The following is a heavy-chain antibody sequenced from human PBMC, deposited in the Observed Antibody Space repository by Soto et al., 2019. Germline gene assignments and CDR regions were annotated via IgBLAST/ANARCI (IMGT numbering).Heavy chain of an antibody. D-gene: IGHD2-8*02. CDR3: ARVGSTETGSDP. Sequence: QVQLQESGPGLVKPSETLSLTCTVSGASVSAGSYYWSWIRQPPGKGLAYIGFIYYTGRTSSNPSLQRSVFRSVGTFTNQLSLSLTSLTAAETAVYYCARVGSTETGSDPWGQGTLVSVAS. J-gene: IGHJ5*02. V-gene: IGHV4-61*01. CDR1: GASVSAGSYY. CDR2: IYYTGRT.